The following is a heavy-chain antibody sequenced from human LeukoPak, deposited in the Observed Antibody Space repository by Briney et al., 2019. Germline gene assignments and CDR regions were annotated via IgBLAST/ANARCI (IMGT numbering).Heavy chain of an antibody. CDR1: GYTFTGYY. V-gene: IGHV1-2*02. CDR2: INPNSGGT. CDR3: ATDLGASTGYYPHRLNFDY. Sequence: RASVKVSCKASGYTFTGYYMHWVRQAPGQGLEWMGWINPNSGGTNYAQKFQGRVTMTRDTSISTAYMELSRLRSDDTAVYYCATDLGASTGYYPHRLNFDYWGQGTLVTVSS. D-gene: IGHD3-9*01. J-gene: IGHJ4*02.